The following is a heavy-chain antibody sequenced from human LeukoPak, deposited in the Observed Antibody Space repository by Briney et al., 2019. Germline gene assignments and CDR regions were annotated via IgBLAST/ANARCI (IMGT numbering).Heavy chain of an antibody. J-gene: IGHJ1*01. CDR3: ARVRRIAAAGTGYFQH. D-gene: IGHD6-13*01. Sequence: ASVKVSCKASGYTFTGYYMHWVRQAPGQGLEWMGLINPNSGGTNYAQKFQSRVTMTRDTSISTAYMELSRLRSDDTAVYYCARVRRIAAAGTGYFQHWGQGTLVTVSS. CDR2: INPNSGGT. V-gene: IGHV1-2*02. CDR1: GYTFTGYY.